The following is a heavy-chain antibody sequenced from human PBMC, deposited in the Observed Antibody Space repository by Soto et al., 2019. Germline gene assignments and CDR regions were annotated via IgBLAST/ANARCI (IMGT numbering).Heavy chain of an antibody. J-gene: IGHJ4*02. CDR2: ISYDGSNK. V-gene: IGHV3-30-3*01. Sequence: QVQLVESGGGVVQPGRSLRLSCAASGFTFSSYAMHWVRQAPGKGLEWVAVISYDGSNKYYADSVKGRFTISRDNSKNTLYLQMNSLRAEDTAVYYCASVYSGYPMDYWGQGTLVTVSS. D-gene: IGHD5-12*01. CDR3: ASVYSGYPMDY. CDR1: GFTFSSYA.